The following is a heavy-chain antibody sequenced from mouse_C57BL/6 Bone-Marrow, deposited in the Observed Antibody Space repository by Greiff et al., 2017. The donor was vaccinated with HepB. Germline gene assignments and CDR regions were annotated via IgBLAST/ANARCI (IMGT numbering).Heavy chain of an antibody. V-gene: IGHV1-69*01. D-gene: IGHD2-4*01. J-gene: IGHJ3*01. CDR2: IDPSDSYT. CDR1: GYTFTSYW. CDR3: ARHYYDYDEGFAY. Sequence: QVQLQQSGAELVMPGASVKLSCKASGYTFTSYWMHWVKQRPGQGLEWIGEIDPSDSYTNYNQKFKGKSTLTVDKSSSTAYMQLSSLTSEDSAVYYCARHYYDYDEGFAYWGQGTLVTVSA.